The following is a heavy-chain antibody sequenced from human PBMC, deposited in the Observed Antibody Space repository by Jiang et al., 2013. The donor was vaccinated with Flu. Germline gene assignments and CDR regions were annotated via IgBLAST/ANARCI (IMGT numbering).Heavy chain of an antibody. V-gene: IGHV3-23*01. CDR3: AKSHPTARAEYFQH. Sequence: SAISGSGGSTYYADSVKGRFTISRDNSKNTLYLQMNSLRAEDTAVYYCAKSHPTARAEYFQHWGQGTLVTVSS. J-gene: IGHJ1*01. CDR2: ISGSGGST.